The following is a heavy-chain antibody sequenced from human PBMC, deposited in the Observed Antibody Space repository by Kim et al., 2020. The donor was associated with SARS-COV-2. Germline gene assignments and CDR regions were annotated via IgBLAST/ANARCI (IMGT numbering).Heavy chain of an antibody. V-gene: IGHV4-59*08. J-gene: IGHJ3*02. CDR1: GGSVSSYS. D-gene: IGHD3-10*01. CDR2: MSYSGNT. Sequence: SETLSLTCTVSGGSVSSYSWSLIRQPPGKGLEWVGYMSYSGNTNYDHSLTSQVTISVDTYKNQFSLKLSSVTAADTAVYYCARYGGESMMRGVLGAFYICAHGTMVTVSS. CDR3: ARYGGESMMRGVLGAFYI.